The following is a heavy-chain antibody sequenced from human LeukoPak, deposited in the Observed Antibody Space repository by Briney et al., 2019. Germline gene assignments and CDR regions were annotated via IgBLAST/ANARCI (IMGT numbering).Heavy chain of an antibody. CDR1: GGTFSSYA. D-gene: IGHD3-22*01. J-gene: IGHJ5*02. CDR3: ARHYYDSSGYLYWFDP. Sequence: SVEVSCKASGGTFSSYAISWVRQAPGQGLEWMGTIIPILSIANYAQKFQGRVTITADKSTSTAYMELSSLRSDDTAVYYCARHYYDSSGYLYWFDPWGQGTLVTVSS. CDR2: IIPILSIA. V-gene: IGHV1-69*04.